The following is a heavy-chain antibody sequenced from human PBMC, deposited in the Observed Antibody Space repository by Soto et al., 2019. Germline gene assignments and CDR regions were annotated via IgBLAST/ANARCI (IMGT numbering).Heavy chain of an antibody. D-gene: IGHD3-3*01. Sequence: GGSLRLSCAASGFTFSTYAMHWVRQAPGKGLELVAVISYDGSNKHYADSVKGRFTISRDNSKNTLYLRMNSLRAEDTAVYYCARDVGYYDFWSGYYKSYYYYGMDVWGQGTTVTVSS. CDR1: GFTFSTYA. J-gene: IGHJ6*02. V-gene: IGHV3-30*04. CDR3: ARDVGYYDFWSGYYKSYYYYGMDV. CDR2: ISYDGSNK.